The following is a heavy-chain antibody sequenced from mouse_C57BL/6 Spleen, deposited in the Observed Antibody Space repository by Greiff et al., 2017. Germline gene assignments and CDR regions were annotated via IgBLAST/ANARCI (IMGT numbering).Heavy chain of an antibody. J-gene: IGHJ4*01. CDR1: GFTFSSYA. CDR2: ISDGGSYT. V-gene: IGHV5-4*01. CDR3: ARGYYGSSYEDYAMDY. Sequence: EVQRVESGGGLVKPGGSLKLSCAASGFTFSSYAMSWVRQTPEKRLEWVATISDGGSYTYYPDNVKGRFTISRDNAKNNLYLQMSHLKSEDTAMYYCARGYYGSSYEDYAMDYWGQGTSVTVSS. D-gene: IGHD1-1*01.